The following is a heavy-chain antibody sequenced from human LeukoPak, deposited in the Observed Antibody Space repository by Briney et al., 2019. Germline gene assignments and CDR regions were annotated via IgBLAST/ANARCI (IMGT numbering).Heavy chain of an antibody. D-gene: IGHD2-2*01. CDR3: ARVGRDCRDTRCTWSDWLDP. Sequence: DSVTVSFKASGYTFTRFGISWVRQAPGQGLEWMGWISGYNDNTHYAQSFQGRVTMTTDTSSSTVYMELRSLGSDDTAIYYCARVGRDCRDTRCTWSDWLDPWGQGTLVTVSS. CDR1: GYTFTRFG. V-gene: IGHV1-18*01. CDR2: ISGYNDNT. J-gene: IGHJ5*02.